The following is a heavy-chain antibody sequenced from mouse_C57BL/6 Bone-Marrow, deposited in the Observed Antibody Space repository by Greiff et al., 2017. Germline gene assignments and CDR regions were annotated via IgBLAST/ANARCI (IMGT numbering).Heavy chain of an antibody. Sequence: VQLQQSGAELARPGASVKMSCKASGYTFTSYTMHWVKQRPGQGLEWIGYINPSSGYTKFNQRFKDKATLTADKSSSTAYMQLSSLTSEDSAVYYCARCYYLDYWGQGTTLTVSS. V-gene: IGHV1-4*01. CDR1: GYTFTSYT. CDR3: ARCYYLDY. CDR2: INPSSGYT. J-gene: IGHJ2*01.